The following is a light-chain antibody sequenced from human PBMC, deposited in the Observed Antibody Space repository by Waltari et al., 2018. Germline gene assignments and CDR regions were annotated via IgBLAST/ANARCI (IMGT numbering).Light chain of an antibody. Sequence: QSALTQPASVAGSPGQSITIPCTGTRRNVGSYNLSSGYRHHPGKAPKLIIFEVNKRPSGVSNRFSGSKSGNTASLTISWLQAEDEADYYCCSYAVRSTFNWVFGGGTKLTVL. V-gene: IGLV2-23*02. CDR3: CSYAVRSTFNWV. CDR1: RRNVGSYNL. CDR2: EVN. J-gene: IGLJ3*02.